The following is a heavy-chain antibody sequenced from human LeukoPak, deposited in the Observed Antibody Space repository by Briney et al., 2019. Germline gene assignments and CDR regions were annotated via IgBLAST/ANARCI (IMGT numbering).Heavy chain of an antibody. D-gene: IGHD2-2*01. V-gene: IGHV3-48*01. CDR3: AKDLFACSSTSCYSQSH. J-gene: IGHJ4*02. Sequence: PGGSLRLSCAASGFSFSTYWMNWVRQAPGKGLEWVSYISSSGSTIYYADSVKGRFTISRDNSKHTLYLQMNSLRAEDTAVYYCAKDLFACSSTSCYSQSHWGQGTLVTVSS. CDR1: GFSFSTYW. CDR2: ISSSGSTI.